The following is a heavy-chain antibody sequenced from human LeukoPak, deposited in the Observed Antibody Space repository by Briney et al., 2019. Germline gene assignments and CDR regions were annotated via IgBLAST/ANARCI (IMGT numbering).Heavy chain of an antibody. J-gene: IGHJ4*02. D-gene: IGHD4-23*01. CDR1: GYTFSSYY. CDR2: FSPKSGDT. V-gene: IGHV1-2*02. Sequence: VASVKVSCKASGYTFSSYYIHWVRQAPGQGLEWMGWFSPKSGDTNYAQNFQHRVTMTRDTSISTAYMELSSLRSDDTAMYYCARRMAYGGDYWGQGTLVTVPS. CDR3: ARRMAYGGDY.